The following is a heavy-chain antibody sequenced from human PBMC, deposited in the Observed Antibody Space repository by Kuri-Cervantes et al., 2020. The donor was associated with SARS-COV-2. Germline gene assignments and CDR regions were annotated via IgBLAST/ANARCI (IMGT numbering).Heavy chain of an antibody. CDR1: GYSFSTYD. CDR3: ARDIGDWNPDGFDI. D-gene: IGHD1-1*01. Sequence: ASVKVSCKASGYSFSTYDINWVRQASGQGLEWMGWMNPDTGNSGYAQNFRGRVTMTRDTSITTAYMELSSLRFEDAAVYYCARDIGDWNPDGFDIWGQGTMVTVSS. CDR2: MNPDTGNS. J-gene: IGHJ3*02. V-gene: IGHV1-8*02.